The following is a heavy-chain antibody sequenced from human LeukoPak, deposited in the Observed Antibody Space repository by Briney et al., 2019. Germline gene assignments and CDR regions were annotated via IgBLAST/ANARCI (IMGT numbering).Heavy chain of an antibody. J-gene: IGHJ3*02. CDR1: GFTFNIYS. V-gene: IGHV3-21*04. D-gene: IGHD3-9*01. Sequence: GGSLRLSCAASGFTFNIYSMNWVRQAPGKGLEWVSSISGTSNYIYYADSVKGRFTISRDNAKNSLYLHMNSLRVEDTAVYYCARSSHYDILTGYSEEDAFDIWGQGTMVTVSS. CDR2: ISGTSNYI. CDR3: ARSSHYDILTGYSEEDAFDI.